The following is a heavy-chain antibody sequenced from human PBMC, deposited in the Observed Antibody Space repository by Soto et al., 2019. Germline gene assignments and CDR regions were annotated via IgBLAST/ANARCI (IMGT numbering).Heavy chain of an antibody. V-gene: IGHV4-38-2*02. D-gene: IGHD6-13*01. CDR1: GFSISSGFY. J-gene: IGHJ4*02. CDR3: ARGMNPQDY. Sequence: SETLSLTCNVSGFSISSGFYWGWVRQPPGKGLEWIGAIYHSGTTYFNPSLKSRVTMTIDTSKNQFSLSLASVAAADTAMYYCARGMNPQDYWGQGTLVTVSS. CDR2: IYHSGTT.